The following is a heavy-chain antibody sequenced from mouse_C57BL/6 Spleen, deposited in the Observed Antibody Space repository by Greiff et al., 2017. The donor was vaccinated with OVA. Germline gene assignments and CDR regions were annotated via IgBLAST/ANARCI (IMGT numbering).Heavy chain of an antibody. D-gene: IGHD1-1*01. J-gene: IGHJ2*01. Sequence: VQLQQSGPGLVKPSQSLSLTCSVTGYSITSGYYWNWIRQFPGNKLEWMGYISYDGSNNYNPSLKNRISITRDTSKNQFFLKLNSVTTEDTATYYCARVDYGAGFDYWGQGTTLTVSS. V-gene: IGHV3-6*01. CDR3: ARVDYGAGFDY. CDR1: GYSITSGYY. CDR2: ISYDGSN.